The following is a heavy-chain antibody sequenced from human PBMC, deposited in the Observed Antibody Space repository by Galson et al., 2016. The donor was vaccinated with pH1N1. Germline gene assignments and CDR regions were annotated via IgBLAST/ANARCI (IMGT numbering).Heavy chain of an antibody. CDR3: EGGRGAYY. CDR2: IDRTGIEK. J-gene: IGHJ4*02. CDR1: GFTFSSHW. Sequence: SLRLSCAASGFTFSSHWMTWVRKAPGKGLEWVANIDRTGIEKYYGDSVKGRFTISRDNSKNSLYLQMNSLTAEDTAVYYCEGGRGAYYWGQGTLVTVSS. D-gene: IGHD3-16*01. V-gene: IGHV3-7*01.